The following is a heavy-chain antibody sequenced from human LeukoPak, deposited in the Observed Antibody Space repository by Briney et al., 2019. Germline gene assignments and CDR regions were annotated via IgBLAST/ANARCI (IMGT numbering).Heavy chain of an antibody. Sequence: ASVKVSCKASGCTFTGYYMHWVRQAPGQGLEWMGWINPNSGGTNYAQKFQGRVTMTRDTSISTAYMELSRLRSDDTAVYYCARDPPPYGATDYWGQGTLVTVSS. CDR3: ARDPPPYGATDY. CDR1: GCTFTGYY. V-gene: IGHV1-2*02. D-gene: IGHD5-12*01. J-gene: IGHJ4*02. CDR2: INPNSGGT.